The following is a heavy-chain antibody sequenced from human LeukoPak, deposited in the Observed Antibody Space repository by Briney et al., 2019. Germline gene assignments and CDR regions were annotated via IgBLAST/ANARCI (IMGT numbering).Heavy chain of an antibody. J-gene: IGHJ4*02. D-gene: IGHD2-15*01. V-gene: IGHV1-69*04. CDR2: IIPILGIA. CDR1: GGTFSSYA. CDR3: ARDAYCSGGSCYSGFDY. Sequence: SVKVSCKASGGTFSSYAISWVRQAPGQGLEWMGRIIPILGIANYAQKFQGRVTITADKSTSTAYMELSSLRSEDTAVYYCARDAYCSGGSCYSGFDYWGQGTLVTVSS.